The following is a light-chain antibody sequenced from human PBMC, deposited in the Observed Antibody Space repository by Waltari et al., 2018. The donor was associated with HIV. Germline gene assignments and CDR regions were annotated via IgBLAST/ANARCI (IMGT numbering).Light chain of an antibody. CDR2: EGS. CDR1: SSDVGIYNL. CDR3: CSYAGSSTLEV. Sequence: QSALTQPASVSGSPGQSITIPSPGTSSDVGIYNLVPWYQQHPGKAPKLMIYEGSKRPSGVSNRFSGSKSGNTASLTISGLHAEDEADYYCCSYAGSSTLEVFGGGTKLTVL. V-gene: IGLV2-23*01. J-gene: IGLJ2*01.